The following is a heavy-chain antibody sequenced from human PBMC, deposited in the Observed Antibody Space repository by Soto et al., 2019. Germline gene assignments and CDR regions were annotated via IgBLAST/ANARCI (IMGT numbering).Heavy chain of an antibody. Sequence: QVQLVQSGPEVKKTGTSVKVSCKASGGTFSSRAISWVRQAPGQGLEWMGGIIPVFGRVNYAEKFQDRVTITADESTGTVYMELSSLRSADTALYYCANSRGGTFLGYHGMDIWGQGTTVSVSS. CDR1: GGTFSSRA. CDR3: ANSRGGTFLGYHGMDI. CDR2: IIPVFGRV. V-gene: IGHV1-69*01. D-gene: IGHD3-16*01. J-gene: IGHJ6*02.